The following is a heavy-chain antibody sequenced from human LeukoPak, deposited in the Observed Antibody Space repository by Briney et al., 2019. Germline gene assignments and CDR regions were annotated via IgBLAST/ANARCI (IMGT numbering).Heavy chain of an antibody. CDR3: ARHFTTGSIDH. D-gene: IGHD3-9*01. CDR1: GFIFSTYD. V-gene: IGHV3-30-3*01. CDR2: ISRNGGIR. J-gene: IGHJ4*02. Sequence: GGSLRVSCAASGFIFSTYDMHWVRQAPGKGLEWVAVISRNGGIRYHADSVKGRFTISRDNSKDTLYLQMNSLRADDTAVYYCARHFTTGSIDHWGQGNLITVSS.